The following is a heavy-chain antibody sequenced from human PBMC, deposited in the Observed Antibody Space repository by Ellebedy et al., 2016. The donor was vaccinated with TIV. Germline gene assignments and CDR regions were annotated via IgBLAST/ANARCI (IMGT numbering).Heavy chain of an antibody. CDR3: ASDGSYGDYRSPTHAFVM. CDR2: IYAGGTT. D-gene: IGHD4-17*01. V-gene: IGHV3-53*01. CDR1: GFSVTNNY. J-gene: IGHJ3*02. Sequence: GESLKISCAASGFSVTNNYMSWVRQAPGQGLEWVSLIYAGGTTNYADSVKGRFTISRDTSNNTVHLEMNSLRAEDTAIYYCASDGSYGDYRSPTHAFVMWGQGTMVSVSS.